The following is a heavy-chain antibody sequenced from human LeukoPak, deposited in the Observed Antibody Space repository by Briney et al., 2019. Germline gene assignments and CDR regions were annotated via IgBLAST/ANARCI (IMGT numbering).Heavy chain of an antibody. V-gene: IGHV4-34*01. J-gene: IGHJ3*02. Sequence: NASETLSLTCAVYGGSFSGYYWSWIRQPPGKGLEWIGEINHSGSTNYNPSLKSRVTISVDTSKNQFSLKLSSVTAADTAVYYCARGSSKGRETYYYGSGSPWGAFDIWGQGTMVTVSS. D-gene: IGHD3-10*01. CDR2: INHSGST. CDR3: ARGSSKGRETYYYGSGSPWGAFDI. CDR1: GGSFSGYY.